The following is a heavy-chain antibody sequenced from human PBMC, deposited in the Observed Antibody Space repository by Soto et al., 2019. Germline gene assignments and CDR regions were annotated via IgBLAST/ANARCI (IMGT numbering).Heavy chain of an antibody. CDR2: ISSSSSYI. J-gene: IGHJ6*02. V-gene: IGHV3-21*01. CDR1: GFTFSSYS. Sequence: GGSLRLSCAASGFTFSSYSMNWVRQAPGKGLEWVSSISSSSSYIYYADSVKGRFTISRDNAKNSLYLQMNSLRAEDTAVYYCSRVSPPPAAIYYGMDVWGQGTTVTVSS. CDR3: SRVSPPPAAIYYGMDV. D-gene: IGHD2-2*01.